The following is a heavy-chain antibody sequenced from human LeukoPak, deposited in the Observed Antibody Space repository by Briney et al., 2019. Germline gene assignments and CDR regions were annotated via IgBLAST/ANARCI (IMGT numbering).Heavy chain of an antibody. CDR1: GGSISSGSYY. J-gene: IGHJ4*02. Sequence: PSETLSLTCTVSGGSISSGSYYWPWIRQPAGKGLEWIVRICTRGSTNYNPALKSQVTISVDTSKNQSSLKLSSVTAADTAVYYCARGIDYWGQGTLVTVSS. V-gene: IGHV4-61*02. CDR2: ICTRGST. CDR3: ARGIDY.